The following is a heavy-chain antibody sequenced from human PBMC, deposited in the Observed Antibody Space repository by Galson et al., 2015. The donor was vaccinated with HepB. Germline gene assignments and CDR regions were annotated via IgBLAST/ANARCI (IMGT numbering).Heavy chain of an antibody. J-gene: IGHJ5*02. Sequence: VKVSCKVSGYTFTDYYMHWVQQAPGKGLEWMGLVDPEDGETIYAEKFQGRVTITADTSTDTAYMELSSLRSEDTAVYYCATVKTYNWFDPWGQGTLVTVSS. V-gene: IGHV1-69-2*01. CDR2: VDPEDGET. CDR3: ATVKTYNWFDP. CDR1: GYTFTDYY.